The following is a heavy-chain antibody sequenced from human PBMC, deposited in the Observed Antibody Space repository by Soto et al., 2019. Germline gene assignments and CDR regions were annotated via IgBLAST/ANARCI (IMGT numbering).Heavy chain of an antibody. CDR2: INHSGST. J-gene: IGHJ4*02. Sequence: SETLSLTCAVYGGSFSGYYWSWIRQPPGKGLEWIGEINHSGSTNYNPSLKSRVTISVDTSKNQFSLKLSSVTAADAAVYYCARGYDSSGYYDYWGQGTLVTVSS. CDR3: ARGYDSSGYYDY. D-gene: IGHD3-22*01. V-gene: IGHV4-34*01. CDR1: GGSFSGYY.